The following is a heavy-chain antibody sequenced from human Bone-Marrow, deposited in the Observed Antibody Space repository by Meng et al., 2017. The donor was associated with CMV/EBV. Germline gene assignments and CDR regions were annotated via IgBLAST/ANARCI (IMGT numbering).Heavy chain of an antibody. D-gene: IGHD3-3*01. V-gene: IGHV4-34*01. J-gene: IGHJ5*02. Sequence: SETLSLTCAVYGGSFSGYYWSWIRQPPGKGLEWIGEIHHSGSTNYNPSLKSRVTISVDTSKNQFSLKLSSVTAADTAVYYCARGFWSGYYFLDPWGQGTLVTVSS. CDR2: IHHSGST. CDR1: GGSFSGYY. CDR3: ARGFWSGYYFLDP.